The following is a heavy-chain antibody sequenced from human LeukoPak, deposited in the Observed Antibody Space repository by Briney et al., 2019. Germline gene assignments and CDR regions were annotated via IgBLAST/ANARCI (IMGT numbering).Heavy chain of an antibody. V-gene: IGHV4-4*07. J-gene: IGHJ4*02. D-gene: IGHD6-19*01. CDR3: ARDQVAGTMYYFDY. CDR1: GDSISSYY. CDR2: IYTSGST. Sequence: SETLSLTCTVSGDSISSYYWSWIRQPAGKGLEWIGRIYTSGSTNYNPSLKSRVTMSVDTSKNQFSLKLSSVTAADTAVYYCARDQVAGTMYYFDYWGQGTLVTVSS.